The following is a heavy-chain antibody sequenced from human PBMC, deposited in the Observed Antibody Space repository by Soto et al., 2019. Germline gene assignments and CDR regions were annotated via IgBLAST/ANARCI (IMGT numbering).Heavy chain of an antibody. CDR1: GFTFSSYW. CDR3: AKLGSSAWSPHYYFDY. D-gene: IGHD3-10*01. J-gene: IGHJ4*02. CDR2: IKQDGSEK. Sequence: PGGSLRLSCAASGFTFSSYWMSWVRQAPGKGLEWVANIKQDGSEKYYVDSVKGRFTISRDNAKNSLYLQMNSLRAEDTAVYYCAKLGSSAWSPHYYFDYWGQGTLVTVSS. V-gene: IGHV3-7*01.